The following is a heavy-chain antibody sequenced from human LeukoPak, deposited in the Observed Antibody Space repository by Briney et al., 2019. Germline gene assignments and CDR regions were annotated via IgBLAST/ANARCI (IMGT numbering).Heavy chain of an antibody. CDR1: GGTFSSYA. J-gene: IGHJ5*02. CDR3: ARVPKRDNWFDP. Sequence: ASVKVSCKASGGTFSSYAISWVRQAPGQGLEWMGWISAYNGNTNYAQKLQGRVTMTTDTSTSTAYMELRSLRSDDTAVYYCARVPKRDNWFDPWGQGTLVTVSS. V-gene: IGHV1-18*01. CDR2: ISAYNGNT.